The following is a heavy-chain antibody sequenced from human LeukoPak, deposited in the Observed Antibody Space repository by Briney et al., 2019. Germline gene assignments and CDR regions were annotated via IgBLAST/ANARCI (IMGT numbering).Heavy chain of an antibody. J-gene: IGHJ4*02. CDR3: ASNYDSSGYRFDY. Sequence: PSETLSLACTVSGGSISSDYWSWIRQSPGKGLEWIGYIYYSGSTYYNPSLKSRVTISVDTSKNQFSLKLSSVTAADTAVYYCASNYDSSGYRFDYWGQGTLVTVSS. CDR2: IYYSGST. CDR1: GGSISSDY. D-gene: IGHD3-22*01. V-gene: IGHV4-59*12.